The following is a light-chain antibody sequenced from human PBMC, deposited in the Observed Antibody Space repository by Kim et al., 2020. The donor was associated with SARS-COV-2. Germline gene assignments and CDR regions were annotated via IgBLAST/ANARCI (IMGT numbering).Light chain of an antibody. J-gene: IGLJ3*02. V-gene: IGLV4-69*01. Sequence: VKLTCTLSSGHSSYAIAWHQQQPEKGPRYLMKLNSDGSHSKGDGIPDRFSGSSSGAERYLTISSLQSEDEADYYCQTWGTGIHWVFGGGTKLTV. CDR2: LNSDGSH. CDR3: QTWGTGIHWV. CDR1: SGHSSYA.